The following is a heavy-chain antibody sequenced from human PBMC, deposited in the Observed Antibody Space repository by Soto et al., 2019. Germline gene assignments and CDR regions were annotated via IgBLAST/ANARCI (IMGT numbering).Heavy chain of an antibody. CDR2: ISGSGGST. V-gene: IGHV3-23*01. J-gene: IGHJ4*02. D-gene: IGHD6-13*01. Sequence: GGSLRLSCAASGFTFSSYAMSWVRQAPGKGLEWVSAISGSGGSTYYADSVKGRFTISRDNSKNTLYLQMNSLRAEDTAVHYCAKDHLGSSFFFDYWGQGTLVTVSS. CDR1: GFTFSSYA. CDR3: AKDHLGSSFFFDY.